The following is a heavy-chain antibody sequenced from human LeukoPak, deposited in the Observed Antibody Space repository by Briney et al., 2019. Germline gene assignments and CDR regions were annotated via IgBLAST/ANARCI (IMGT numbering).Heavy chain of an antibody. V-gene: IGHV4-34*01. CDR1: GGSFSGYY. J-gene: IGHJ1*01. CDR2: INHSGST. Sequence: PSETLSLTCAVYGGSFSGYYWSWIRQPPGKGLEWIGEINHSGSTNYNPSLKSRVTISVDTSKNQFSLKLSSVTAADTAVYYCASSNREDNYQYWGQGILVTVSS. CDR3: ASSNREDNYQY. D-gene: IGHD1-14*01.